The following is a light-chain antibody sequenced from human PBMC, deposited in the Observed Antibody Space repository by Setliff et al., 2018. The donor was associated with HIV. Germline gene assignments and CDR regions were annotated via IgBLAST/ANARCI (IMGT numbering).Light chain of an antibody. J-gene: IGLJ2*01. V-gene: IGLV2-14*03. CDR2: DVT. Sequence: QSALAQPASVSGSPGQSITISCTGTSSDVGGYNYVSWYQQFPGKAPKVIIYDVTKRPSGVSNRFSGSKSGNTASLTISGLQVEDEADYFCSSYSGSSTLVLFGGGTKVTVL. CDR3: SSYSGSSTLVL. CDR1: SSDVGGYNY.